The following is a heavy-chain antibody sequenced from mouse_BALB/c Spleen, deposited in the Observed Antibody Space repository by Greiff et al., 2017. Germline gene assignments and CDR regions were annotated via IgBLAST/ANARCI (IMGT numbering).Heavy chain of an antibody. V-gene: IGHV1S22*01. J-gene: IGHJ1*01. CDR3: TTGTYFDV. D-gene: IGHD4-1*01. Sequence: KQPGSELVRPGASVKLSCKASGYTFTSYWMHWVKQRPGQGLEWIGNIYPGSGSTNYDEKFKSKATLTVDTSSSTAYMQLSSLTSEDSAVYYCTTGTYFDVWGAGTTVTVSS. CDR2: IYPGSGST. CDR1: GYTFTSYW.